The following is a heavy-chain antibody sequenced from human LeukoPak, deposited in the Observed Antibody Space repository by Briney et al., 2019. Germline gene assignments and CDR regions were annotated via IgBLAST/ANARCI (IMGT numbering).Heavy chain of an antibody. V-gene: IGHV3-30-3*01. CDR1: GFTFSSYA. J-gene: IGHJ4*02. D-gene: IGHD1-7*01. CDR2: ISYDGSSK. CDR3: ARGSVGTPPPFDY. Sequence: QSGGSLRLSCAASGFTFSSYAIHWVRQAPGKGLDWVALISYDGSSKYYADSVKGRFTISRDSSTLYLQMNSLRTEDTAVYYCARGSVGTPPPFDYWGREPWSPSPQ.